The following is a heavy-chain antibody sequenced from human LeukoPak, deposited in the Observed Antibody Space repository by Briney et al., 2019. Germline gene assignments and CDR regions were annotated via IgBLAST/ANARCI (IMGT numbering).Heavy chain of an antibody. CDR3: ARGLAAAAGTGEIDY. CDR2: IYASGSS. J-gene: IGHJ4*02. CDR1: GGSISSGGYY. V-gene: IGHV4-61*02. D-gene: IGHD6-13*01. Sequence: PSETLSLICTVSGGSISSGGYYWSWIRQPAGKGLEWIGRIYASGSSNYNPFLKSRVSISIDTSKNQFSLKLSSVTAADTAVYYCARGLAAAAGTGEIDYWGQGTLVTVSS.